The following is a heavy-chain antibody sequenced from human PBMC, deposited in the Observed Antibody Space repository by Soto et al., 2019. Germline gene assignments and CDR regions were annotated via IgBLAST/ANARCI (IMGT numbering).Heavy chain of an antibody. CDR3: ARGRNQLRHYYYYYGMDV. J-gene: IGHJ6*02. CDR1: GYTFTSYD. D-gene: IGHD5-12*01. V-gene: IGHV1-8*01. CDR2: MNPNSGNT. Sequence: ASVKVSCKASGYTFTSYDINWVRQATGQGLEWMGWMNPNSGNTGYAQKFQGRVTMTRNTSISTAYMELSSLRSEDTAVYYCARGRNQLRHYYYYYGMDVWGQGTTVTAP.